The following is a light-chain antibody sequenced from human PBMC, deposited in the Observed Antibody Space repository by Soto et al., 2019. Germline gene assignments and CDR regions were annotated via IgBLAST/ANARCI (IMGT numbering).Light chain of an antibody. J-gene: IGKJ4*01. Sequence: VMSQSPSNVSVSPGERATLSCRASESVSRNLAWYQHKPGQTPRLLIYDTSTRATGVPTRFSGSRSGAEFTLTINSLQSEDFAVYYCQPYNNWPLTFGGGTKVDIK. V-gene: IGKV3-15*01. CDR1: ESVSRN. CDR2: DTS. CDR3: QPYNNWPLT.